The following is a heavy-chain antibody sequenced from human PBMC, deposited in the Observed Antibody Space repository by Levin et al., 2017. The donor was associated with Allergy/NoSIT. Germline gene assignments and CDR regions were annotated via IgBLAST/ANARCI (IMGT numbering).Heavy chain of an antibody. CDR2: ISNSGST. CDR3: ASPYRSILNY. CDR1: GGSVSSGTYY. Sequence: SGGSLRLSCAVSGGSVSSGTYYWSWIRQPPGKGLEWLGYISNSGSTNYNPSLKNRVTISADTSKNQFSLRLSSVTAADTAVYYCASPYRSILNYWAQGIQVTVSS. V-gene: IGHV4-61*01. D-gene: IGHD1-1*01. J-gene: IGHJ4*02.